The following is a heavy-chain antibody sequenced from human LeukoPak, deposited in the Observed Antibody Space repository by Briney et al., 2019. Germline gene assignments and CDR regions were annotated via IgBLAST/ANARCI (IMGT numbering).Heavy chain of an antibody. V-gene: IGHV3-33*01. J-gene: IGHJ4*02. D-gene: IGHD3-22*01. CDR3: ARNLNAATLEYYYDSTIGY. CDR1: GFTFSSYG. Sequence: GGSLRLSCAASGFTFSSYGMHWVRQAPGKGLEWVAVIWYDGSNKYYADSVKGRFTISRDNSKNTLYLQMNSLRAEDTAVYYCARNLNAATLEYYYDSTIGYWGQGILVTVSS. CDR2: IWYDGSNK.